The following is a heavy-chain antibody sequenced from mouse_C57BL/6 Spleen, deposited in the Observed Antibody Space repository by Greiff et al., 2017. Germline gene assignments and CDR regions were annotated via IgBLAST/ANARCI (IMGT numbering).Heavy chain of an antibody. V-gene: IGHV1-81*01. CDR3: AIIYYGYYFDY. D-gene: IGHD2-1*01. CDR2: IYPRSGNT. CDR1: GYTFTSYG. J-gene: IGHJ2*01. Sequence: QVQLQQSGAELARPGASVKLSCKASGYTFTSYGISWVKQRTGQGLEWIGEIYPRSGNTYYNEKFKGKATLTADKSSSTAYMELRSLTSEDSAVXFCAIIYYGYYFDYWGQGTTLTVSS.